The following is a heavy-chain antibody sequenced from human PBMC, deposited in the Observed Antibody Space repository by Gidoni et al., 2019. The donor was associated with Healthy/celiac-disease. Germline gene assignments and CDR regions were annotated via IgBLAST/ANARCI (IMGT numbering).Heavy chain of an antibody. CDR3: ARGVGFGDY. CDR2: IWFDGSNK. D-gene: IGHD3-10*01. Sequence: QVHLVESGGGVVQPGRSLRLSCEASGFTFSRYGMHWVRQAPGKGLEWVAVIWFDGSNKYYADSVKGRFTISRDNSKNTLYLQMNSLRAEDTAVYYCARGVGFGDYWGQGTLVTVSS. V-gene: IGHV3-33*01. CDR1: GFTFSRYG. J-gene: IGHJ4*02.